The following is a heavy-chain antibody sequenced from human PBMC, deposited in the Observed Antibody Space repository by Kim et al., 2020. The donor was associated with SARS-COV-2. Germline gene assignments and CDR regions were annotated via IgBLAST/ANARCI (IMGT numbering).Heavy chain of an antibody. V-gene: IGHV1-3*01. CDR1: GYTFTSYA. D-gene: IGHD3-9*01. Sequence: ASVKVSCKASGYTFTSYAMHWVRQAPGQRLEWMGWINAGNGNTKYSQKFQGRVTITRDTSASTAYMELSSLRSEDTAVYYCARRLLRYFDWSISADAFDIWGQGTMVTVSS. CDR2: INAGNGNT. J-gene: IGHJ3*02. CDR3: ARRLLRYFDWSISADAFDI.